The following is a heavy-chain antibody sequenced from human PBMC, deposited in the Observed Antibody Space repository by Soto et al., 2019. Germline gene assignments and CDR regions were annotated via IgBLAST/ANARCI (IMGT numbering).Heavy chain of an antibody. J-gene: IGHJ3*02. CDR2: INPATGAA. V-gene: IGHV1-2*02. CDR1: GYPVTAYY. Sequence: QLHLVQSGAVVKKPGASVTVSCSASGYPVTAYYMHWVRQAPGRGLEWMGGINPATGAAKYTQTFQGRVTMSRDTSTSTVLRELSGLTSADTAVFYCARGGGVGVAGSAAFDMWGQGTLVIVSS. CDR3: ARGGGVGVAGSAAFDM. D-gene: IGHD3-3*01.